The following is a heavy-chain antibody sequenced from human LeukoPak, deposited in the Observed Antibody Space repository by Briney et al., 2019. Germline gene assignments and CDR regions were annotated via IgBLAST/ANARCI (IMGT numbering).Heavy chain of an antibody. V-gene: IGHV5-51*01. CDR2: IYPGDSDT. D-gene: IGHD6-19*01. CDR1: GYMSISYW. CDR3: ARVIAVSAGTNWFDP. Sequence: GESLKISCKGSGYMSISYWIVWVRQMPGKGLEYMGTIYPGDSDTRYSPSFQGQVSISVDKSISTAYLQWSSLKASDTAIYYCARVIAVSAGTNWFDPWGQGTLVTVSS. J-gene: IGHJ5*02.